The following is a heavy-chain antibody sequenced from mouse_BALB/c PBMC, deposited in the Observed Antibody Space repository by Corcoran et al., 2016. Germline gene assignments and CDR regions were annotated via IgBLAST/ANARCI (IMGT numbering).Heavy chain of an antibody. CDR2: INTNTGEP. V-gene: IGHV9-3*02. D-gene: IGHD2-1*01. J-gene: IGHJ3*01. Sequence: QIQLVQSGPELKKPGETVKISCKASGYTFTNYGMNWVKQAPGKGLKWMGWINTNTGEPTYAEEFKGRFAFSLETSASTAYLQINNLKNEDTATYCCARGYGNYAWFAYWGQGTLVTVSA. CDR3: ARGYGNYAWFAY. CDR1: GYTFTNYG.